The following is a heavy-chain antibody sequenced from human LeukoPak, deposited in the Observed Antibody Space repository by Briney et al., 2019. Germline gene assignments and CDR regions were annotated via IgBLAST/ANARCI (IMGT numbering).Heavy chain of an antibody. CDR2: IYYSGST. J-gene: IGHJ4*02. D-gene: IGHD3-3*01. V-gene: IGHV4-39*02. CDR1: GGSISISSYY. CDR3: ARDYDFWSGYYLNQDY. Sequence: SETLSLICTVSGGSISISSYYWGWIRQPPGKGLEWIGSIYYSGSTYYNPSLKRRVTISVDTSKHQFSLKLSSVTAADTAVYYCARDYDFWSGYYLNQDYWGLGTLVTVSS.